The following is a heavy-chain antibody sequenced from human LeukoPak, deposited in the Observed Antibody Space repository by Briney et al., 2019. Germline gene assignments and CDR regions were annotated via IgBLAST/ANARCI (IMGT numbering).Heavy chain of an antibody. J-gene: IGHJ4*02. CDR1: GFTFSDYY. CDR3: ARGDYGGNFKFRGFGDY. Sequence: GGSLRLSCAASGFTFSDYYMSWIRQAPGKGLEWVSYISSSGSTIYYADSVKGRFTISRDNAKNSLYLQMNSLRAEDAAVYYCARGDYGGNFKFRGFGDYWGQGTLVTVSS. D-gene: IGHD4-23*01. CDR2: ISSSGSTI. V-gene: IGHV3-11*04.